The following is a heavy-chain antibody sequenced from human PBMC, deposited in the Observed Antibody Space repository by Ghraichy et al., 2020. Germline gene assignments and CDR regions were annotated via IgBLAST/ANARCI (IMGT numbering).Heavy chain of an antibody. V-gene: IGHV4-59*01. Sequence: SETLSLTCTVSGGSISSYYWSWIRQPPGKGLEWIGYIYYSGSTNYNPSLKSRVTISVDTSKNQFSLKLSSVTAADTAVYYCARENYGGGAFDIWGQGTMVTVSS. CDR3: ARENYGGGAFDI. CDR2: IYYSGST. CDR1: GGSISSYY. J-gene: IGHJ3*02. D-gene: IGHD3-16*01.